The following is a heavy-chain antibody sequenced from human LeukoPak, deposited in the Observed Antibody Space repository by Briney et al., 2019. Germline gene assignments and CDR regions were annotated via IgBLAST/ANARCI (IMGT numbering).Heavy chain of an antibody. V-gene: IGHV4-61*02. J-gene: IGHJ4*02. D-gene: IGHD1-26*01. CDR1: GGSISSGSYY. CDR3: ARGLRFSGSLD. Sequence: SETLSLTCTVSGGSISSGSYYWSWIRQPAGKGLEWIGRIYTSGSTNYNPSLKSRVTISVDTSKNQFSLKLSSVTAADTAVYYCARGLRFSGSLDWGQGTLVTVSS. CDR2: IYTSGST.